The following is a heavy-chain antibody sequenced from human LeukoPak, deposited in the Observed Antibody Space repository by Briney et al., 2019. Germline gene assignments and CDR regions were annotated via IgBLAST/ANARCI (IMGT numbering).Heavy chain of an antibody. D-gene: IGHD5-12*01. CDR1: GFTFSSYN. Sequence: GGSLRLSCAASGFTFSSYNMNWVRQAPGKGLEWVGRIKSKTDGGTTDYAAPVKGRFTISRDDSKNTLYLQMNSLKTEDTAVYYCTTTTYSGYDFHWGQGTLVTVSS. CDR3: TTTTYSGYDFH. CDR2: IKSKTDGGTT. V-gene: IGHV3-15*01. J-gene: IGHJ4*02.